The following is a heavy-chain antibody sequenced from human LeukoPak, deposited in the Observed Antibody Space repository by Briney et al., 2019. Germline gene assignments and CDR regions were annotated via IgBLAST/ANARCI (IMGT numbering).Heavy chain of an antibody. CDR3: ARYDSSDYYFDY. J-gene: IGHJ4*02. V-gene: IGHV3-74*01. CDR2: ISSDGSST. CDR1: GLTFSSYW. Sequence: PGGSLRLSCAASGLTFSSYWMHWVRQAPGKGLVWVSRISSDGSSTNYADFVKGRFTISRDNAKNSVYLQMNSLRAEDTAVYYCARYDSSDYYFDYWGQGTLVTVSS. D-gene: IGHD3-22*01.